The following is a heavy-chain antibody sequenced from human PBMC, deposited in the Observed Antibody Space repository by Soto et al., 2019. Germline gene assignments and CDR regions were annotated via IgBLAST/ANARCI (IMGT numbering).Heavy chain of an antibody. V-gene: IGHV4-34*01. D-gene: IGHD2-2*02. CDR1: GGSFSGYY. J-gene: IGHJ6*02. CDR2: INHSGST. CDR3: ARSPLGYCSSTSCHRSYYYYGMDV. Sequence: PSETLSLTCAVYGGSFSGYYWSWIRQPPGKGLEWIGEINHSGSTNYNPSLKSRVTISVDTSKNQFSLKLSSVTAADTAVYYCARSPLGYCSSTSCHRSYYYYGMDVWGQGTTVTVFS.